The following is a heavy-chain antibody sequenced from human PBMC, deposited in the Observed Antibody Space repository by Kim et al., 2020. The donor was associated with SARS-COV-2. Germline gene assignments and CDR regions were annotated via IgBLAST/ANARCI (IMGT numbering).Heavy chain of an antibody. Sequence: GGTNYAQKFQGRVTMTRDTSISTAYMELSRLRSDDTAVYYCFGYAVYDTWGQGTLVTVSS. V-gene: IGHV1-2*02. CDR2: GGT. D-gene: IGHD3-22*01. J-gene: IGHJ4*02. CDR3: FGYAVYDT.